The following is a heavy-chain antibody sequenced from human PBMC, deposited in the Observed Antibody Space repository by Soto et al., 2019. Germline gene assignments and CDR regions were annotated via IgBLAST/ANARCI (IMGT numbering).Heavy chain of an antibody. V-gene: IGHV3-30*18. CDR2: ISHDGSKA. Sequence: QVQLVESGGGVVQPGKSLRLSCAASGFIFRSYGVHWVRQAPGKGLEWVAVISHDGSKAYYADAVNGRFTISRDNAKNTVYLQMNSLRAEDTAVYYCAKQGIEVAGTDYFDYWGQRAQVTVAS. J-gene: IGHJ4*02. CDR3: AKQGIEVAGTDYFDY. D-gene: IGHD6-19*01. CDR1: GFIFRSYG.